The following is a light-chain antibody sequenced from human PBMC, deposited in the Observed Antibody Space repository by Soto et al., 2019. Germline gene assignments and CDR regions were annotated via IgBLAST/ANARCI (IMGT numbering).Light chain of an antibody. V-gene: IGLV2-14*01. J-gene: IGLJ1*01. CDR3: SSYSRSSFYV. Sequence: QSVVTQPAYVSGPPAQSITISCSGTSSDVGGYIYVSWYQQHPGKAPKLMIYEVSNRPSGVSNRFSGSKSGNTASLTISGLQAEDEADYYCSSYSRSSFYVFGTGTKVTAL. CDR2: EVS. CDR1: SSDVGGYIY.